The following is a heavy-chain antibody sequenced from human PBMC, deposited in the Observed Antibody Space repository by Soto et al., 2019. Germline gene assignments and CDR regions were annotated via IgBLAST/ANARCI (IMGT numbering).Heavy chain of an antibody. Sequence: SETLSLTCIVSGDSVTSGSYYWSWIRQPAGQGLEWIGRIYTSGSTNYNPSLKSRVTMSVDTSKNQFSLKLSSVTAADTAVYYCASSFGYCRRTSCSRYYGLDVWGQGTTVTVSS. V-gene: IGHV4-61*02. CDR1: GDSVTSGSYY. D-gene: IGHD2-2*03. CDR2: IYTSGST. CDR3: ASSFGYCRRTSCSRYYGLDV. J-gene: IGHJ6*02.